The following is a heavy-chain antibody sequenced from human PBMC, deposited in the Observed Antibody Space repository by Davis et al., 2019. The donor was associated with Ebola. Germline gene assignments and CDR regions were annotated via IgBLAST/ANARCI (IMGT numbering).Heavy chain of an antibody. J-gene: IGHJ6*04. CDR3: AKATTIFGVVRPSYYYGMDV. D-gene: IGHD3-3*01. V-gene: IGHV3-30*18. CDR2: ISYDGSNK. CDR1: GFTFSSYG. Sequence: GESLKISCAASGFTFSSYGMHWVRQAPGKGLEWVAVISYDGSNKYYADSVKGRFTISRDNSRNTLYLQMNSLRAEDTAVYYCAKATTIFGVVRPSYYYGMDVWGKGTTVTVSS.